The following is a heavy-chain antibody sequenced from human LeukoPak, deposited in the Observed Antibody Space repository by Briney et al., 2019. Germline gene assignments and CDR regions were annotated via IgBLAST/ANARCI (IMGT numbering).Heavy chain of an antibody. CDR2: IHPSGST. CDR1: RFTVGNNY. Sequence: GGSLRLSCAASRFTVGNNYMNWVRQAPGEGLEWVSVIHPSGSTYYADSVKGRFTISRDDSKSTLYLQMNSLRPEDTAIYYCARDIDWGYAMIYWGQGTLVTVSS. J-gene: IGHJ4*02. D-gene: IGHD2-8*01. CDR3: ARDIDWGYAMIY. V-gene: IGHV3-66*03.